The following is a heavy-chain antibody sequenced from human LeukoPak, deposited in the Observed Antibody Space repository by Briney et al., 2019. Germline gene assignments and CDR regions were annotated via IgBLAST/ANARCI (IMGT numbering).Heavy chain of an antibody. D-gene: IGHD3-10*01. J-gene: IGHJ5*02. CDR1: GYTSTGSY. V-gene: IGHV1-2*02. CDR2: INLNSGGT. Sequence: ASVKVSCKASGYTSTGSYMHWVRHAPGQGLEWVGWINLNSGGTNYAQKFQGRVTMTRDTSVSTAYMELGSLRSDDTAVDYCARPSGGSGRWGDNWFDPWGQGTLVTVSS. CDR3: ARPSGGSGRWGDNWFDP.